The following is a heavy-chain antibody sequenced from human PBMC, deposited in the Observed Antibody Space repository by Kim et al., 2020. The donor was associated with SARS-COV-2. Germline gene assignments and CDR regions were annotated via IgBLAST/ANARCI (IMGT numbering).Heavy chain of an antibody. CDR2: IYYSGST. V-gene: IGHV4-59*01. D-gene: IGHD3-10*01. CDR3: ARVGSGSYHWFDP. Sequence: SETLSLTCTVSGGSISSYYWSWIRQPPGKGLEWIGYIYYSGSTNYNPSLKSRVTISVDTSKNQFSLKLSSVTAADTAVYYCARVGSGSYHWFDPWGQGT. J-gene: IGHJ5*02. CDR1: GGSISSYY.